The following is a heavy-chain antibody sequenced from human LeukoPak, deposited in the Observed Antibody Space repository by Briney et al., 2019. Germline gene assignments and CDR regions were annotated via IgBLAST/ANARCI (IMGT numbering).Heavy chain of an antibody. CDR2: INHSGST. D-gene: IGHD3-10*01. CDR1: GGSFSGYY. J-gene: IGHJ6*02. Sequence: SETLSLTCAVYGGSFSGYYWSWIRQPPGKGLEWIGEINHSGSTNYNPSLKSRVTIAVDTSKNQFSLKLTSVTAADTAVYHCARCRRTRVQGLITPYYFYYTVDVWGQGTTVTVSS. CDR3: ARCRRTRVQGLITPYYFYYTVDV. V-gene: IGHV4-34*01.